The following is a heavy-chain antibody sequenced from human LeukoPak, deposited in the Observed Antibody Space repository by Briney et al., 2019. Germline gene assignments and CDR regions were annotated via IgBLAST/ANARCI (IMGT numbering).Heavy chain of an antibody. CDR2: IYTSGST. V-gene: IGHV4-61*02. CDR1: GGSISSGSYY. J-gene: IGHJ4*02. Sequence: SETLSLTCTVSGGSISSGSYYWSWIRQPAGKGLEWIGRIYTSGSTNYNPSLKSRVTMSVDTSKNQFSLKLSSVTAADTAVYYCAREVIAAATHIDYWGQGTLVTVSS. D-gene: IGHD6-13*01. CDR3: AREVIAAATHIDY.